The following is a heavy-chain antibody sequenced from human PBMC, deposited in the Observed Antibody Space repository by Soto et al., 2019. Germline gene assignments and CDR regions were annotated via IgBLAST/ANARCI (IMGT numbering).Heavy chain of an antibody. CDR2: IIPVFRSA. CDR3: ARRYCASDNCPLFYYFVDL. V-gene: IGHV1-69*01. D-gene: IGHD2-21*02. Sequence: VQLVQSGAEVKKTGSSVKVSCKASGGTFNKFAFSWVRQAPGQGFECMGGIIPVFRSANYAQRFGGRITITADEYTSTVYLYLNDLRSDDTAVYYCARRYCASDNCPLFYYFVDLWGLGTTVTVSS. CDR1: GGTFNKFA. J-gene: IGHJ6*02.